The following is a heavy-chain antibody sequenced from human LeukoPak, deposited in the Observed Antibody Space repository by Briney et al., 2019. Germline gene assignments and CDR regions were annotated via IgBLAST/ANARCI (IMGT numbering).Heavy chain of an antibody. J-gene: IGHJ4*02. CDR2: ISGSGGST. CDR1: GFTFSNAW. V-gene: IGHV3-23*01. D-gene: IGHD2-2*02. Sequence: PGGSLRLSCAASGFTFSNAWMHWVRQAPGKGLEWVSAISGSGGSTYYADSVKGRFTISRDNSKNTLYLQMNSLRAEDTAVYYCAKVYCSSTSCYKAQVDYWGQGTLVTVSS. CDR3: AKVYCSSTSCYKAQVDY.